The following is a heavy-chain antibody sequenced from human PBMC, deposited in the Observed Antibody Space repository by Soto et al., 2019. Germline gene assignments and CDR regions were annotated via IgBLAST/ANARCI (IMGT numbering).Heavy chain of an antibody. V-gene: IGHV1-69*01. Sequence: QMQLVQSGAEVKQPGSSVRVSCKASGGTFRGYAVNWVRQAPGHGLEWMGQLVPPFPRTNFAQPFRGRVTITADESRTTVYMELNGLKSEDTALYYCATEPPMVSFFDSWGLGTLVTVSS. CDR3: ATEPPMVSFFDS. D-gene: IGHD3-10*01. CDR1: GGTFRGYA. CDR2: LVPPFPRT. J-gene: IGHJ4*01.